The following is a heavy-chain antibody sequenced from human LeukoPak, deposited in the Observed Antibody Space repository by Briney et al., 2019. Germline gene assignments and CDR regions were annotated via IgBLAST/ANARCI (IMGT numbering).Heavy chain of an antibody. V-gene: IGHV3-20*04. J-gene: IGHJ4*02. CDR3: ARVGATELLYYFDY. CDR1: GFTFDDYG. CDR2: INWNGGST. Sequence: PGGSLRLSCAASGFTFDDYGMSWVRQAPGKGLEWVSGINWNGGSTGYADSVKGRFTISRDNAKNSLYLQMNSLRAEDTALYYCARVGATELLYYFDYWGQGTLVTVSS. D-gene: IGHD1-26*01.